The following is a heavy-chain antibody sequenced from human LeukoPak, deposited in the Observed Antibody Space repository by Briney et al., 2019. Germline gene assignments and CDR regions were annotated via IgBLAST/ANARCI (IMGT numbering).Heavy chain of an antibody. J-gene: IGHJ6*02. V-gene: IGHV3-30*04. D-gene: IGHD2-21*02. CDR2: ISYDGSNK. Sequence: GRSLRLSCAASGFTFSSYATHWVRQAPGKGLEWVAVISYDGSNKYYADSVKGRFTISRDNSKNTLYLQMNSLRAEDTAVYYCARDWAYCGGDCYYYYYYGMDVWGQGTTVTVSS. CDR1: GFTFSSYA. CDR3: ARDWAYCGGDCYYYYYYGMDV.